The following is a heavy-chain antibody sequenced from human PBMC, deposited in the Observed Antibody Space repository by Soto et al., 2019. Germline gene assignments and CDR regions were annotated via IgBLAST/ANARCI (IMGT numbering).Heavy chain of an antibody. CDR2: INHSGST. J-gene: IGHJ4*02. CDR3: ARGRGIAARRGAPLDY. V-gene: IGHV4-34*01. CDR1: GGSFSGYY. Sequence: SETLSLTCAVYGGSFSGYYWSWIRQPPGKGLEWIGEINHSGSTNYNPSLKSRVTISVDTSKNQFSLKLSSVTAADTAVYYCARGRGIAARRGAPLDYWGQGTLVTVSS. D-gene: IGHD6-6*01.